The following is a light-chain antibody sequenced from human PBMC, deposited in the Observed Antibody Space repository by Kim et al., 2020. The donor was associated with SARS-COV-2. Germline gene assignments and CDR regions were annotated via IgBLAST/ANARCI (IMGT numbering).Light chain of an antibody. CDR3: QAWDSSTVV. CDR2: QDS. V-gene: IGLV3-1*01. J-gene: IGLJ2*01. Sequence: VPPGQKASITCSGDKVGDKYACWYQQKPGQSPVLVIYQDSKRPSGIPERFSGSNSGNTATLTISGTQAMDEADYYCQAWDSSTVVFGGGTQLTVL. CDR1: KVGDKY.